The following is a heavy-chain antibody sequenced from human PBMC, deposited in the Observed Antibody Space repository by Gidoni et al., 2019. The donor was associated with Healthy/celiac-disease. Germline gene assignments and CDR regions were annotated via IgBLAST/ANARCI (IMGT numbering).Heavy chain of an antibody. Sequence: EVQLLESGGGLVQPGGSLRLSCAASGFTFSSYALRWVRQAPGQGLDGVSAISGSCGSTYYADSVKGRFTISRDNSKNTLYLQMNSLRAEDTAVYYCAKEAPFYGDYELWGQGTLVTVSS. D-gene: IGHD4-17*01. CDR1: GFTFSSYA. CDR3: AKEAPFYGDYEL. CDR2: ISGSCGST. J-gene: IGHJ4*02. V-gene: IGHV3-23*01.